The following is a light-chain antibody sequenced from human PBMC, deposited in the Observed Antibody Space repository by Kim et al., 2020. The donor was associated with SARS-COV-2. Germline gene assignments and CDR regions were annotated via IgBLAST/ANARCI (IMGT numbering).Light chain of an antibody. CDR2: STN. V-gene: IGLV8-61*01. Sequence: GTVPRTCALASGSVSTSYYPSWYQQTPGQAPRTLIYSTNTRSSGVPDRFSGSILGNKAALTITGAQADDESDYYCVLYMGSGISVFGGGTKLTVL. CDR1: SGSVSTSYY. J-gene: IGLJ3*02. CDR3: VLYMGSGISV.